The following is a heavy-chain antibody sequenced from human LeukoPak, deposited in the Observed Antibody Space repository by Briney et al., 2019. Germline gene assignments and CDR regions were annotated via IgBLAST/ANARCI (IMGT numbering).Heavy chain of an antibody. CDR2: INWNGGST. Sequence: PGGSLRLSCAASGFTFDDYGMSWVRQAPGKGLEWVSGINWNGGSTGYADSVKGRFTISRDNAKNSLYLQMNSLRAEDTAVYYCAKFGNVYGSGSYYSWGYYYYYYYMDVWGKGTTVTISS. CDR3: AKFGNVYGSGSYYSWGYYYYYYYMDV. CDR1: GFTFDDYG. J-gene: IGHJ6*03. D-gene: IGHD3-10*01. V-gene: IGHV3-20*04.